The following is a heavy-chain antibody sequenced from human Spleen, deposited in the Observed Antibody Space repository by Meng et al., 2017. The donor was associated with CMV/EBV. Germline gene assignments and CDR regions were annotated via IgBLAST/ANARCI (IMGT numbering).Heavy chain of an antibody. V-gene: IGHV4-34*01. CDR2: INHSGST. CDR3: VRRPTVTAPLRWFDP. J-gene: IGHJ5*02. Sequence: VYGGSFNDYSCSWVRQSPGKGLEWIGEINHSGSTNYNPSLKSRVTVSVDTSKNHFSLELRSVTAADTAVYYCVRRPTVTAPLRWFDPWGQGTLVTVSS. CDR1: GGSFNDYS. D-gene: IGHD2-21*02.